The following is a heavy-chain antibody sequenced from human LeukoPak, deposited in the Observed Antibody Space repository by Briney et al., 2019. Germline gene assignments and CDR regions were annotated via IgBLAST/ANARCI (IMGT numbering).Heavy chain of an antibody. J-gene: IGHJ4*02. CDR3: AKDLKWEPYYFDY. D-gene: IGHD1-26*01. Sequence: ASVKVSCKASGYTFTGYYMHWVRQAPGQGLEWMGRINPNSGGTNYAQKFQGRVTMTRDTSISTAYMELSSLRAEDTAVYYCAKDLKWEPYYFDYWGQGTLVTVSS. V-gene: IGHV1-2*06. CDR1: GYTFTGYY. CDR2: INPNSGGT.